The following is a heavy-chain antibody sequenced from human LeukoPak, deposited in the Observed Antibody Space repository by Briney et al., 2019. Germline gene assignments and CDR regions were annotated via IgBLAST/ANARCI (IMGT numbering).Heavy chain of an antibody. Sequence: PGGSLRLPCAAPGFPLYVYWMTWLRQAPGKGLEGVANIKYEEREPNYADSVKGRFTISRDNAKNSLYLQMDSLRVEDTAVYFCAKAKEFDYGSGSGHYYPYFFDLWGQGTLVTASS. D-gene: IGHD3-10*01. CDR2: IKYEEREP. J-gene: IGHJ4*02. CDR3: AKAKEFDYGSGSGHYYPYFFDL. V-gene: IGHV3-7*01. CDR1: GFPLYVYW.